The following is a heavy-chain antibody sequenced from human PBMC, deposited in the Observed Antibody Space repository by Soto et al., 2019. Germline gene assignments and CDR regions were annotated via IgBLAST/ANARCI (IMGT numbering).Heavy chain of an antibody. D-gene: IGHD3-3*01. V-gene: IGHV4-59*01. J-gene: IGHJ5*02. CDR3: ARGHYDFSSGPRYSFFDR. CDR1: GGSISNDF. Sequence: SETLSLTCTVSGGSISNDFWGWIRQPPGKGLECIGYIYYSGNTNYNPSLKSRVTMSVDASKNQFSLKVTSVTAADTAVYYCARGHYDFSSGPRYSFFDRWGPGTLVTVSS. CDR2: IYYSGNT.